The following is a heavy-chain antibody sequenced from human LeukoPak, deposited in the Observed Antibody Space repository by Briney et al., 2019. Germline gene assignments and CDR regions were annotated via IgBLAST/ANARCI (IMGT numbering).Heavy chain of an antibody. CDR1: GYTFTSYA. CDR2: INPNSGGT. CDR3: ARLGATAHAFDI. Sequence: GASVKVSCKASGYTFTSYAMNWVRQAPGQGLEWMGWINPNSGGTNYAQKFQGRVTMTRDTSISTAYMELSRLRSDDTAVYYCARLGATAHAFDIWGQGTMVTVSS. J-gene: IGHJ3*02. D-gene: IGHD1-26*01. V-gene: IGHV1-2*02.